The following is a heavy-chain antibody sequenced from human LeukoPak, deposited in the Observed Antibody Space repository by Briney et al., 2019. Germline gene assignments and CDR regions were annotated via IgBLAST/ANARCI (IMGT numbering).Heavy chain of an antibody. J-gene: IGHJ5*02. Sequence: SETLSLTCTVSGGSISSHYWSWIRQPAGKGLEWIGRIYTSGTTNYNPSLKSRVTMSVDTSKNQFSLKLGSVTAADTAVYYCARDLATMTTPPFDPWGQGTLVTVSS. CDR3: ARDLATMTTPPFDP. CDR1: GGSISSHY. D-gene: IGHD4-17*01. V-gene: IGHV4-4*07. CDR2: IYTSGTT.